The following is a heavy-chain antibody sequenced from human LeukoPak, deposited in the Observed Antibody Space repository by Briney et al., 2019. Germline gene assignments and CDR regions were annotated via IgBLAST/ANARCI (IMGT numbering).Heavy chain of an antibody. J-gene: IGHJ5*02. Sequence: GESLKISCKGSGYSFTSYWIGWVRQMPGKGLEWMGIIYPGDSDTRYSPSFQSQVTISADRSISTAYLQWSSLKASDTAMYYCARRGLRGWYSTNNNWFDPWGQGTLVTVSS. V-gene: IGHV5-51*01. CDR3: ARRGLRGWYSTNNNWFDP. D-gene: IGHD6-19*01. CDR2: IYPGDSDT. CDR1: GYSFTSYW.